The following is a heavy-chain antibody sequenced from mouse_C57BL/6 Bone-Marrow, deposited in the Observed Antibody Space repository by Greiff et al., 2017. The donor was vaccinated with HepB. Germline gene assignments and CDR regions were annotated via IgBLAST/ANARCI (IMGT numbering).Heavy chain of an antibody. J-gene: IGHJ4*01. Sequence: VQLQQSGAELVKPGASVKISCKASGYAFSSYWMNWVKQRPGKGLEWIGQIYPGDGDTNYNGKFKGKATLTADKSSSTAYMQLSSLTSEDSAVYFGARGGTGFYAMDYWGQGTSVTVSS. CDR2: IYPGDGDT. CDR1: GYAFSSYW. V-gene: IGHV1-80*01. CDR3: ARGGTGFYAMDY. D-gene: IGHD4-1*01.